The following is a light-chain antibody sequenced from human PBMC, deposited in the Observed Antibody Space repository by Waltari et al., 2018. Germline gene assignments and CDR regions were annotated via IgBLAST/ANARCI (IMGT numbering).Light chain of an antibody. CDR2: STE. CDR3: AAWDDSLTYV. Sequence: QSVLPQPPSASGTPRQRLTPSCTGSTSDIGGTTVVWYQQLPGTAPNLLICSTEQRPSGVPYRFAGFKSGTSAALAISGLQSEDEGEYFCAAWDDSLTYVFGTGTKVTGL. J-gene: IGLJ1*01. V-gene: IGLV1-44*01. CDR1: TSDIGGTT.